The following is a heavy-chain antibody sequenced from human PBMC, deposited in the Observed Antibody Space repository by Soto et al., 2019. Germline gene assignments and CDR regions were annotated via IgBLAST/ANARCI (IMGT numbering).Heavy chain of an antibody. CDR1: GFTFSSNA. J-gene: IGHJ4*02. V-gene: IGHV3-23*01. D-gene: IGHD1-26*01. CDR3: AKDRGSYYVRSFDY. CDR2: IGGRGSPT. Sequence: EVQLLASGGGLVQPGGSLRLSCAASGFTFSSNAMSWVRQAPGKGLEWVSSIGGRGSPTYYTDSVKGRFTISRDNSQNTLDLQMNSLRAEDTAVYYCAKDRGSYYVRSFDYWGQGTLVTVSS.